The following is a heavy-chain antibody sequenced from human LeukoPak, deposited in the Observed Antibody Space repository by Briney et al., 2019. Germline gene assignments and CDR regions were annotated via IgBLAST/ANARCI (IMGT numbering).Heavy chain of an antibody. CDR1: GGSFSGYY. CDR2: INHSGST. V-gene: IGHV4-34*01. CDR3: ARDLTTAAGTPFIDI. D-gene: IGHD6-13*01. J-gene: IGHJ3*02. Sequence: SETLSLTCAVYGGSFSGYYWSWIRQPPGKGLEWIGEINHSGSTNYNPSLKSRVTISVDTSKNQFSLKLSSVTAADTAVYYCARDLTTAAGTPFIDIWGQGTMVTVSS.